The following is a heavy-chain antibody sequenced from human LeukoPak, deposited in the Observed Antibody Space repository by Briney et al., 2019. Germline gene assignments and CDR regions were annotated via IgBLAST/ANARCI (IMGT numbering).Heavy chain of an antibody. CDR2: INPNSGGT. CDR1: GYTFTGYY. CDR3: ARGAHYHDSSQGYDY. V-gene: IGHV1-2*02. D-gene: IGHD3-22*01. Sequence: VASVKVSCKASGYTFTGYYMHWVRQAPGQGLEWMGWINPNSGGTNYARKFHGRVTMTRDTSISTAYMELRRLRSDDTAVYYCARGAHYHDSSQGYDYWGQGTLVTVSS. J-gene: IGHJ4*02.